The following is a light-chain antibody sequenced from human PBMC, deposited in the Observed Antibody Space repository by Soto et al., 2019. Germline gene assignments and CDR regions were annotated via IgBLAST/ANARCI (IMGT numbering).Light chain of an antibody. CDR1: SSDIGVYDY. V-gene: IGLV2-14*01. Sequence: QSALTQPASLSGSPGQSITISCTGTSSDIGVYDYVSWFQQHPGKAPKLMISEVNNRPSGVSNRFSGYKSGNTAYLTISGLQVDDEAEYFCFSFTTTITQVVVTWTKVTVL. J-gene: IGLJ1*01. CDR3: FSFTTTITQV. CDR2: EVN.